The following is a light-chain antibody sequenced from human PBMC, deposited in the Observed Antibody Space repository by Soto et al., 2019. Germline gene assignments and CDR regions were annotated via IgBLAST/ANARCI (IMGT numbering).Light chain of an antibody. V-gene: IGKV1-39*01. Sequence: DIQVTQSPSSLSASVGDRVTITCRASQDISTYLNWYQQKPGKAPSLLIYAAASLQSGVPSRFSASGSGTDFTLTISSLQPEDFATYYCQQSYNTPRTFGQGTNLEI. J-gene: IGKJ2*02. CDR3: QQSYNTPRT. CDR2: AAA. CDR1: QDISTY.